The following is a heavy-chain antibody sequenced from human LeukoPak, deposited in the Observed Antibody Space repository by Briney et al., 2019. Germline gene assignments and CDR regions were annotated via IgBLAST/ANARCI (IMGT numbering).Heavy chain of an antibody. CDR1: GYTFTGYY. V-gene: IGHV1-2*02. CDR3: ARGGSAWDNPFDY. D-gene: IGHD6-19*01. CDR2: INPTSGGT. J-gene: IGHJ4*02. Sequence: ASVKVSFKASGYTFTGYYIHWVRQAPGQGLEWMGWINPTSGGTKYAQKFQGRVTMTRDTSISTAYMELSRLRADDTTVFYCARGGSAWDNPFDYWGQGTLGTVSS.